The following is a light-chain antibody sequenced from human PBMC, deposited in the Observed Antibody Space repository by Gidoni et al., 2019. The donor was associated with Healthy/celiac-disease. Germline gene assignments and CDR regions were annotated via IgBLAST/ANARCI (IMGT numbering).Light chain of an antibody. J-gene: IGLJ3*02. CDR1: SSNIGAGYD. V-gene: IGLV1-40*01. Sequence: QSVLTHPPSVSGAPEQSVTISCTGSSSNIGAGYDVHWYQQLPGTAPKLLIYGNSNRPSGVPDRFSGSKSGTSASLAITGLQAEDEADYYCQSYDSSLSGWVFGGGTKLTVL. CDR2: GNS. CDR3: QSYDSSLSGWV.